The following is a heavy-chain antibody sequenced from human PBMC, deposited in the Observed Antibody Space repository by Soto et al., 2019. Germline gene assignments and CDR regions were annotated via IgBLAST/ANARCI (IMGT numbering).Heavy chain of an antibody. CDR2: IIPIFGTA. Sequence: SVKVSCKASGGTFSSYAISWVRQAPGQGLEWMGGIIPIFGTANYAQKFQGRVTITADESTSTAYMELSSLRSEDTAVYYCARESEDLTSNFDYWGQGALVTVSS. CDR3: ARESEDLTSNFDY. V-gene: IGHV1-69*13. CDR1: GGTFSSYA. J-gene: IGHJ4*02.